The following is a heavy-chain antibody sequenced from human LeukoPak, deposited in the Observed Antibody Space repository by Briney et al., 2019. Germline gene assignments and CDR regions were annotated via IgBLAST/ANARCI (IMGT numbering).Heavy chain of an antibody. V-gene: IGHV4-61*01. CDR1: GGSVSSGSYY. D-gene: IGHD3-3*01. CDR2: IYYSGST. Sequence: SETLSLTCTVSGGSVSSGSYYWSWIRQPPGKGLEWIGYIYYSGSTNYNPSLKSRVTISVDTSKNQFSLKLSSVTAADTAVYYCARDRITIFGVVMPYYYGMDVWGQGTTVTVSS. J-gene: IGHJ6*02. CDR3: ARDRITIFGVVMPYYYGMDV.